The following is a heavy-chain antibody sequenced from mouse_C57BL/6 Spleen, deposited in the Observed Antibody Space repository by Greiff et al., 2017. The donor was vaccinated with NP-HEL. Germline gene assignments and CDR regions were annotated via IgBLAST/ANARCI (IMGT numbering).Heavy chain of an antibody. CDR1: GYTFTSYW. V-gene: IGHV1-64*01. CDR3: ARSELGGDFDY. D-gene: IGHD4-1*01. CDR2: IHPNSGST. Sequence: VKLQESGAELVKPGASVKLSCKASGYTFTSYWMHWVKQRPGQGLEWIGMIHPNSGSTNYNEKFKSKATLTVDKSSSTAYMQLSSLTSEDSAVYYCARSELGGDFDYWGQGTTLTVSS. J-gene: IGHJ2*01.